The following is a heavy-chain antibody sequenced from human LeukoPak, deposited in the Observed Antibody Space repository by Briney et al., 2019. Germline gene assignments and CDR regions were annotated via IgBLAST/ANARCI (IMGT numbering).Heavy chain of an antibody. CDR1: GGSFSGYY. D-gene: IGHD1-26*01. Sequence: SETLSLTCAVYGGSFSGYYWSWIRQPPGKGLEWIGGINHSGSTNYNPSLKSRVTISVDTSKNQFSLTLSSVTAADTAVYYCARTSGSGSYFKKGPFDPWGQGTLVTVSS. CDR2: INHSGST. CDR3: ARTSGSGSYFKKGPFDP. V-gene: IGHV4-34*01. J-gene: IGHJ5*02.